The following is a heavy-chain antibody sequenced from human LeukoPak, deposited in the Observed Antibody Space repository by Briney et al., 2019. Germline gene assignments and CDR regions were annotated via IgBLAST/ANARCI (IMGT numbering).Heavy chain of an antibody. D-gene: IGHD6-19*01. CDR2: IRSKANSYAT. CDR3: SRRGSGWSNFDY. J-gene: IGHJ4*02. V-gene: IGHV3-73*01. CDR1: GFTFSGSA. Sequence: GGSLRLSCAASGFTFSGSAMHWVRQASGTGLEWVGRIRSKANSYATAYAASVKGRFTISRDDSKNTAYLQMNSLKTEDTAVYYWSRRGSGWSNFDYWGQGTLVTVSS.